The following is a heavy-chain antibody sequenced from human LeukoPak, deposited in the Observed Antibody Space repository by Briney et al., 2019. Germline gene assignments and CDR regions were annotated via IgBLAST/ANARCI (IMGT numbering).Heavy chain of an antibody. V-gene: IGHV4-39*01. CDR2: IYYPEST. J-gene: IGHJ6*02. Sequence: PSETLSLTCKVSGGSIGSSGFYWGWIRQSPGKGLEWIGSIYYPESTHYNPSLESRVTISVDTSKYQVSLTLSSVTATDTAVYYCVRHVSSGWDYYNGLDVWGQGTTVTVSS. CDR3: VRHVSSGWDYYNGLDV. CDR1: GGSIGSSGFY. D-gene: IGHD6-19*01.